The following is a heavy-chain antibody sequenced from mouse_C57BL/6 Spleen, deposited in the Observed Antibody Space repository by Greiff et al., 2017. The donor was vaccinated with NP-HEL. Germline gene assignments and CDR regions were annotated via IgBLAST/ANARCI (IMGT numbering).Heavy chain of an antibody. CDR2: ISSGSSTI. V-gene: IGHV5-17*01. CDR3: ARGRADYAMDY. CDR1: GFTFSDYG. Sequence: EVKLMESGGGLVKPGGSLKLSCAASGFTFSDYGMHWVRQAPEKGLEWVAYISSGSSTIYYADTVKGRFTISRDNAKNTLFLQMTSLRSEDTAMYYCARGRADYAMDYWGQGTSVTVSS. D-gene: IGHD3-3*01. J-gene: IGHJ4*01.